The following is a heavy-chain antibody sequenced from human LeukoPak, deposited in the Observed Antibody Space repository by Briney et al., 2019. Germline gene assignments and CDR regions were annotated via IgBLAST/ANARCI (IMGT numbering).Heavy chain of an antibody. D-gene: IGHD5-12*01. CDR1: GFTFSSYS. CDR2: ISSSSSYI. J-gene: IGHJ3*02. Sequence: GGSLRLSCAASGFTFSSYSMNWVRQAPGKGLEWVSSISSSSSYIYYADSVKGRFTISRDNAKNSLYLQMNSLRAEDTAVYYCARNRGGYEGYAFDIWGQGTMVTVSS. V-gene: IGHV3-21*01. CDR3: ARNRGGYEGYAFDI.